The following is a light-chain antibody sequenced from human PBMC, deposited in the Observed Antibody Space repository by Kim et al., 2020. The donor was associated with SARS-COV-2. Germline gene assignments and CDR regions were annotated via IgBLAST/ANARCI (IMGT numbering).Light chain of an antibody. CDR2: EAS. CDR3: HQYYNCPAWT. V-gene: IGKV3-15*01. Sequence: EIVITQSPAMMSVSPGARATLSCRASQSIRTHLAWYQQKPGQAPRLLIFEASTRAAGTPDRFSGSGSATDFTLTISSLQSEDCAVYYCHQYYNCPAWTFGQGTKVDIK. J-gene: IGKJ1*01. CDR1: QSIRTH.